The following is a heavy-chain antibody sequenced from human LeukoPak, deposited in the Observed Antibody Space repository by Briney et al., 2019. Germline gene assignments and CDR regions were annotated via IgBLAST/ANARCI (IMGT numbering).Heavy chain of an antibody. D-gene: IGHD3-3*01. CDR3: AKGGNYDFWSGYYERFGFDY. V-gene: IGHV3-23*01. J-gene: IGHJ4*02. Sequence: PGGSLRLSCAASGFTFSSYAMSWVRQAPGKGLEWVSAISGSGGSTYYADSVKGRFTISRDNSKNTLYLQMNSLRAEDTAVYYCAKGGNYDFWSGYYERFGFDYWGQGTLVTVSS. CDR2: ISGSGGST. CDR1: GFTFSSYA.